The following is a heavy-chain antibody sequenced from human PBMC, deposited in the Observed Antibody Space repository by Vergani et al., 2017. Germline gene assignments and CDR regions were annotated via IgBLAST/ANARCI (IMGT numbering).Heavy chain of an antibody. CDR1: GGSFSGYY. CDR2: INHSGST. Sequence: QVQLQQWGAGLLKPSETLSLTCAVYGGSFSGYYWSWIRQPPGKGLEWIGEINHSGSTNYNPSLKSRVTISVDTSKNQFSLKLNSVTAADTAVYYCARGLVSYGSGSYYDWGQGTLVTVSS. D-gene: IGHD3-10*01. V-gene: IGHV4-34*01. CDR3: ARGLVSYGSGSYYD. J-gene: IGHJ4*02.